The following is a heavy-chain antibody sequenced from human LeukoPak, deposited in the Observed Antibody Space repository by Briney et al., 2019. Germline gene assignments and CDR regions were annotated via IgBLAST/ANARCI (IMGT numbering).Heavy chain of an antibody. CDR1: GFTFSNYD. CDR2: ITGSGEKA. V-gene: IGHV3-23*01. D-gene: IGHD4-17*01. CDR3: AKDRVTTVTSFFSQFDY. Sequence: GGSLRLSCAASGFTFSNYDMHWLRQAPGKGLEWVSSITGSGEKAYYADCVKGRFTVSRENSKNTVYLQINSLRADDTAVYYCAKDRVTTVTSFFSQFDYWGQGTLVTVSS. J-gene: IGHJ4*02.